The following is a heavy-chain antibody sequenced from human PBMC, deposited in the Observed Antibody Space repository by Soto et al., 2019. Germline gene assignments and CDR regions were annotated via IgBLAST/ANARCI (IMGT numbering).Heavy chain of an antibody. D-gene: IGHD3-3*01. CDR1: NFVFSVYS. J-gene: IGHJ4*02. Sequence: QLVESGGGVVQPERSLKLSCTASNFVFSVYSLHWVRQAPGKGLEWVALISYDGGNKYYADSVKGRFTISRDNSKNTLCLQMNSLRREDTAVYYCARDKDQYDFWGGTLDSWGQGTLVTVSS. V-gene: IGHV3-30-3*01. CDR2: ISYDGGNK. CDR3: ARDKDQYDFWGGTLDS.